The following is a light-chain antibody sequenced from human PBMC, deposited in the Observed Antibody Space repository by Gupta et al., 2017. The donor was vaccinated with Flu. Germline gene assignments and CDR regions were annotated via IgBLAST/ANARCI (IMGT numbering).Light chain of an antibody. V-gene: IGLV2-11*01. Sequence: QSALTQPRPVSGSPGQPVTIPCTGTSSDVGGYNYVSWYQQHPGKAPKLMIYDVSKRPSGVPDRFSGSKSGNTASLTISGLQAEDEADYYCCSYAGSYTWVFGGGTKLTVL. CDR1: SSDVGGYNY. CDR3: CSYAGSYTWV. CDR2: DVS. J-gene: IGLJ3*02.